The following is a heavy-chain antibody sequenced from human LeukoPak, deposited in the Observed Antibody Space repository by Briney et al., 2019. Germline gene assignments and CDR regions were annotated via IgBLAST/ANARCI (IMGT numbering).Heavy chain of an antibody. J-gene: IGHJ4*02. Sequence: SVKVSCKASGGTFSSYAISWVRQAPGQGLEWMGGIIPIFGTANYAQKFQGRVTITADEPTSTAYMELSSLRSEDTAVYYCASDVVVPGLFVFGYWGQGTLVTVSS. CDR2: IIPIFGTA. CDR1: GGTFSSYA. CDR3: ASDVVVPGLFVFGY. D-gene: IGHD2-2*01. V-gene: IGHV1-69*13.